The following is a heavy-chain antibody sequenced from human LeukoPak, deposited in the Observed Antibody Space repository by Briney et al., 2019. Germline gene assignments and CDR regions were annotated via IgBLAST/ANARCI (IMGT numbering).Heavy chain of an antibody. Sequence: PSETLSLTCTVSGGSISNYYWSWIRQPPGKGLEWIGYIYYSGSTNYNPSLKSRVTISVDTSKNQFSLKLSSVTAADTAVYYCARGYGSGSNWFDPWGQGTLVIVSS. CDR2: IYYSGST. V-gene: IGHV4-59*12. CDR1: GGSISNYY. CDR3: ARGYGSGSNWFDP. J-gene: IGHJ5*02. D-gene: IGHD3-10*01.